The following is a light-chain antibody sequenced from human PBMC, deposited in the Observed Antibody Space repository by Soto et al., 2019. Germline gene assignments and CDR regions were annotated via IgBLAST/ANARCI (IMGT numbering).Light chain of an antibody. J-gene: IGKJ2*01. CDR2: KAS. V-gene: IGKV1-5*03. CDR1: QSISSW. CDR3: QQYNSYQYT. Sequence: DIQMTQSPSTLSASVGDRVTITVRASQSISSWLAWYQQKPVKAPKLMIYKASSLESGVPSRFSGSGSGTEFTLTISSLPPDDFATYYCQQYNSYQYTFGQGTKLEIK.